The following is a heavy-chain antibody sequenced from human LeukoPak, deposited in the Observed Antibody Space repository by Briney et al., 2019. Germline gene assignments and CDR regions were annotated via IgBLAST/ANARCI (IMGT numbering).Heavy chain of an antibody. Sequence: GGSLRLSCAASGFTFSSYGVSWVRQAPGKELEWVSAISGSGGSTYYADSVKGRFNLSRDNSKNTLYLQMYSLRAEDTAVYYCAKVRIAAAGRRAFDPWGQGTLVTVSS. CDR2: ISGSGGST. J-gene: IGHJ5*02. D-gene: IGHD6-13*01. CDR3: AKVRIAAAGRRAFDP. CDR1: GFTFSSYG. V-gene: IGHV3-23*01.